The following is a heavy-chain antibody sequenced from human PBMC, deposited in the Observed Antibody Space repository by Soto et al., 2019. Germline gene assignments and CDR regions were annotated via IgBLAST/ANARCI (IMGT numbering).Heavy chain of an antibody. Sequence: EVQLVESGGGLVKPGGSLRLSCAASGFTFSSYSMNWVRQAPGKGLEWVSSISSSSSYIYYADSVKGRFTISRDNAKNSLYLQMNSLRAEDTAVYYCARGDDSSGYYPFRAFDIWGQGTMVTVSS. CDR2: ISSSSSYI. CDR1: GFTFSSYS. J-gene: IGHJ3*02. V-gene: IGHV3-21*01. CDR3: ARGDDSSGYYPFRAFDI. D-gene: IGHD3-22*01.